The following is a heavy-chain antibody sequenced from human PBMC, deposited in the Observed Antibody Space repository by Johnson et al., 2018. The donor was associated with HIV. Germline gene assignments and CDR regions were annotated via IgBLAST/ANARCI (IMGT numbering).Heavy chain of an antibody. CDR3: AREGAWSLRAAAGRGAFDI. Sequence: QMLLVESGGGLVQPGGSLRLSCAASGFSFSDYYMTWIRQAPGKGLEWVSYISSSGASIYYADSVKGRFTISRDNSKNTLYLQMGSLRAEDMAVYYCAREGAWSLRAAAGRGAFDIWGQGTMVTVSS. J-gene: IGHJ3*02. D-gene: IGHD6-13*01. CDR1: GFSFSDYY. V-gene: IGHV3-11*04. CDR2: ISSSGASI.